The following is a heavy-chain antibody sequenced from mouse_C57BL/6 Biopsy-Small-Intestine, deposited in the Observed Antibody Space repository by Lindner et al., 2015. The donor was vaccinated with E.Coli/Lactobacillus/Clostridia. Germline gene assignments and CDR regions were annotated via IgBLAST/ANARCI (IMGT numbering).Heavy chain of an antibody. D-gene: IGHD2-2*01. J-gene: IGHJ1*03. CDR1: GYTFTSYT. CDR2: INPSSGYT. Sequence: VQLQESGAELARPGASVKMSCKASGYTFTSYTMHWVKQRPGQGLEWIGYINPSSGYTKYNQKFKDKATLTADKSSSTAYMQLNSLTSEDSAVYYCARYDYGYDGGDWYFDVWATGTTVTVSS. CDR3: ARYDYGYDGGDWYFDV. V-gene: IGHV1-4*01.